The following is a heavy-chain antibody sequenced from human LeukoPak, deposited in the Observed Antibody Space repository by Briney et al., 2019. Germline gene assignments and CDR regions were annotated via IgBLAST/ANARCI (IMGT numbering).Heavy chain of an antibody. CDR2: IYYSGST. CDR1: GGSVSSGSYH. D-gene: IGHD4-17*01. V-gene: IGHV4-61*01. Sequence: SETLSLTCTVSGGSVSSGSYHWSWIRQPPGKGLEYIGYIYYSGSTNYNPSLKSRVTISLDTSKNQFSLNLRSVTAADTAVYYCARRDYALDYWGQGTLVTVSS. J-gene: IGHJ4*02. CDR3: ARRDYALDY.